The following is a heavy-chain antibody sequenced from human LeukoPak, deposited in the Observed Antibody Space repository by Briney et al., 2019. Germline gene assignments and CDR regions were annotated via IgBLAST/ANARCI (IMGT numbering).Heavy chain of an antibody. D-gene: IGHD1-26*01. CDR2: IGSGSTYI. J-gene: IGHJ3*01. CDR1: GFTFSTYT. Sequence: GGSLRLSCAGYGFTFSTYTLNWVRQAPGKGLEWVSTIGSGSTYIYYADSVKGRFTISRDNAKNSLYLQMNSLRAEDTAVYYCARDSTSSWETAFDVWGQGTMVTVSS. V-gene: IGHV3-21*01. CDR3: ARDSTSSWETAFDV.